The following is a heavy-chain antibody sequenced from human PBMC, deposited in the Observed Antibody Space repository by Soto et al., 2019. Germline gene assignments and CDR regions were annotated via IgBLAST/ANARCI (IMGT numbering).Heavy chain of an antibody. J-gene: IGHJ6*02. CDR3: ARRGVYSSSSNYYYGMDV. V-gene: IGHV1-2*02. Sequence: ASVKVSCKASGYTFTGYYMHWVRQAPGRGLEWMGWINPNSGGTNYAQKFQGRVTMTRDTSISTAYMELSRLRSDDTAVYYCARRGVYSSSSNYYYGMDVWGQGTTVTVSS. D-gene: IGHD6-6*01. CDR1: GYTFTGYY. CDR2: INPNSGGT.